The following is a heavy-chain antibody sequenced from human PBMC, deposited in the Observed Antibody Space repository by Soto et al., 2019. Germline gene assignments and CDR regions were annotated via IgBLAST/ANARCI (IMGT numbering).Heavy chain of an antibody. CDR3: ARGCSGGSCSGSVDY. V-gene: IGHV4-30-2*02. Sequence: ASETLSLTCAVSGGSISSGCYSWSWIRQPPGKGLEWIGYIYHSGSTYYSPSLKSRVTISVDTSKNQFSLKLRSVTAADTAVYYCARGCSGGSCSGSVDYWGQGTLVTVS. D-gene: IGHD2-15*01. CDR2: IYHSGST. J-gene: IGHJ4*02. CDR1: GGSISSGCYS.